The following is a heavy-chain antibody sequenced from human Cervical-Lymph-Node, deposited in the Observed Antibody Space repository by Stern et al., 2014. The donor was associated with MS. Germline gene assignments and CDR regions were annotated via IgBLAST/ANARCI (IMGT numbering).Heavy chain of an antibody. CDR1: GGSISSSSYY. CDR2: IYYSGST. J-gene: IGHJ2*01. CDR3: ARLLEDYWYFDL. V-gene: IGHV4-39*01. Sequence: VQLQESGPGLVKPSETLSLTCTVSGGSISSSSYYWGWIRQPPGKGLEWIGIIYYSGSTYYTPSLKVRVTIPVDTSKNQSSLKPSSVTAADTAVYYCARLLEDYWYFDLWGRGTLVTVSS.